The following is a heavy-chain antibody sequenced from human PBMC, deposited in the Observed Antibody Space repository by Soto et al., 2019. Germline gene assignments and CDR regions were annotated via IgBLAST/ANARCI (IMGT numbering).Heavy chain of an antibody. Sequence: EVQLVESGGGLVKPGGSLRLSCAASGFTFSDAWMNWVRQVPGKGLEWVGHIKSKGAGGTTDYAAPVKGRFSISRDDSINTVWLQMNSLKTEDTALYYCARDNPGDSRGVDDWGQGTLVTVSS. J-gene: IGHJ4*02. CDR2: IKSKGAGGTT. V-gene: IGHV3-15*07. D-gene: IGHD6-13*01. CDR3: ARDNPGDSRGVDD. CDR1: GFTFSDAW.